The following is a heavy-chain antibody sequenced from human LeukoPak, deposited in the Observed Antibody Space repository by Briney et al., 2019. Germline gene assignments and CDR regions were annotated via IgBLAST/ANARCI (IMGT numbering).Heavy chain of an antibody. CDR2: ISAYNGNT. V-gene: IGHV1-18*01. D-gene: IGHD6-19*01. CDR3: ARPSSSGWYHRPQSGHYFDY. J-gene: IGHJ4*02. Sequence: ASVKVSCKASGYTFTSNGISWVRQAPGQGLEWMGWISAYNGNTNYAQKLQGRVTMTTDTSTSTAYMELRSLRSDDTAVYYCARPSSSGWYHRPQSGHYFDYWGQGTLVTVSS. CDR1: GYTFTSNG.